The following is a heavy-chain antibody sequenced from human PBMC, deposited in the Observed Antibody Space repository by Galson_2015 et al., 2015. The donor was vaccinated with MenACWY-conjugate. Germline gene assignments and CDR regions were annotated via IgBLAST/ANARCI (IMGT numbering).Heavy chain of an antibody. Sequence: SVKVSCKASGYTFNRYAMNWVRQAPGQGLEWMGWINTNTGNPTYGQGFAGRFVLSLDTSVGTAYLQISSLKAEGTAVYYCAREGIRVDDDAFDIWGQGTMVTVSS. CDR2: INTNTGNP. J-gene: IGHJ3*02. CDR3: AREGIRVDDDAFDI. CDR1: GYTFNRYA. D-gene: IGHD3-3*01. V-gene: IGHV7-4-1*02.